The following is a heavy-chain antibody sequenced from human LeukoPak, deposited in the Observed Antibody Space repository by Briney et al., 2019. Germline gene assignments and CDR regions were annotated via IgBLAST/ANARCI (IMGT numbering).Heavy chain of an antibody. CDR3: ARGIAAQSNSDY. V-gene: IGHV3-20*04. Sequence: GGSLRLSCAASGFTFDDYGLSWVRQVPGKGLEWVSGLNWNGASTGYADSVKGRFTISRDNAKNSLYLQMNSLRAEDTAVYYCARGIAAQSNSDYWGQGTLVTVSS. J-gene: IGHJ4*02. CDR1: GFTFDDYG. D-gene: IGHD6-13*01. CDR2: LNWNGAST.